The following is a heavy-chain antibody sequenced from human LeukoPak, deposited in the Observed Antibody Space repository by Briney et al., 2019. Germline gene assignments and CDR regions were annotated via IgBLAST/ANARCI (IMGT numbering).Heavy chain of an antibody. J-gene: IGHJ4*02. D-gene: IGHD5-18*01. CDR1: GFTFSSYA. Sequence: PGRSLRLSCAASGFTFSSYAMHWVRQAPGQGLEWMGGIIPIFGTANYAQKFQGRVTITADESTSTAYMELSSLRSEDTAVYYCARDRGEVYKARWEYWGQGTLVTVSS. V-gene: IGHV1-69*01. CDR2: IIPIFGTA. CDR3: ARDRGEVYKARWEY.